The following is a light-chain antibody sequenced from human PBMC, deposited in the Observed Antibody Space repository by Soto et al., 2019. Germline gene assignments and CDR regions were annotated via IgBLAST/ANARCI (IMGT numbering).Light chain of an antibody. J-gene: IGLJ2*01. Sequence: QLVLTQSPSASASLGASVKLTCTLSSGHSSYAIAWHQQQPEKGPRYLMKLNSDGSHNKGDGIPDRFSGSSSGAERYLTISSLQSEDEADYYCQTWDTGILVVFGGGTKVTVL. CDR2: LNSDGSH. V-gene: IGLV4-69*01. CDR3: QTWDTGILVV. CDR1: SGHSSYA.